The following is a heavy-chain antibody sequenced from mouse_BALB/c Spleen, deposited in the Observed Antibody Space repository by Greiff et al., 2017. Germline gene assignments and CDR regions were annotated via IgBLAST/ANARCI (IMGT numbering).Heavy chain of an antibody. Sequence: VQLVESGAELVRPGVSVKISCKGSGYRFTDYAMHWVKQSHAKSLEWIGVISTYYGDASYNQKFKGKATMTVDKSSSTAYMELARLTSEDSAIYYCARRGVLFAMDYWGQGTSVTVSS. CDR3: ARRGVLFAMDY. V-gene: IGHV1S137*01. D-gene: IGHD2-10*02. J-gene: IGHJ4*01. CDR1: GYRFTDYA. CDR2: ISTYYGDA.